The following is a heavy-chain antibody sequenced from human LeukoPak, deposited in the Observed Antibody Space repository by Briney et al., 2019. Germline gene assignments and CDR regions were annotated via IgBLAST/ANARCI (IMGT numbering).Heavy chain of an antibody. J-gene: IGHJ4*02. CDR2: ITGST. Sequence: PGGALRLSCAASGFTFSSDAMSCVRQAPGRGVEWASSITGSTYYADSVKGRCTIPRDNSKNPLYLQMTSLRAADTAVYYCAKGLTGTTLFDYWGQGALVTVSS. V-gene: IGHV3-23*01. CDR1: GFTFSSDA. CDR3: AKGLTGTTLFDY. D-gene: IGHD7-27*01.